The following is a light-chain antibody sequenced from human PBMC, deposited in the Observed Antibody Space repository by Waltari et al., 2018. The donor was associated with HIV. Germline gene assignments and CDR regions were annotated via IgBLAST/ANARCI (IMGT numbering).Light chain of an antibody. V-gene: IGLV1-51*01. CDR1: SSNIGYNY. CDR2: DNN. Sequence: QSVLTQPPLVSATPGQKVTISCSGSSSNIGYNYVFWYQQLPGTAPKLLIYDNNKRPSGIPDRFSGSKSGTSATLGITGLQTGDEADYYCATWDSGLSAVVFGGGTKLTVL. J-gene: IGLJ2*01. CDR3: ATWDSGLSAVV.